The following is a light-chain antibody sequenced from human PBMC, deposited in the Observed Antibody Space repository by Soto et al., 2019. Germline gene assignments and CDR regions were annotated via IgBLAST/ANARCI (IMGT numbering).Light chain of an antibody. CDR1: QSITTY. CDR2: DAS. V-gene: IGKV1-39*01. J-gene: IGKJ5*01. Sequence: DIQMTQSPSSLSAPVGASVTITCRASQSITTYLNCYQHKPGTAPKLLIYDASSLQSGVPSRFSGSGSGTDFTLTISSLHPEDFATYYCQQSYNTPQTFGQGTRLEVK. CDR3: QQSYNTPQT.